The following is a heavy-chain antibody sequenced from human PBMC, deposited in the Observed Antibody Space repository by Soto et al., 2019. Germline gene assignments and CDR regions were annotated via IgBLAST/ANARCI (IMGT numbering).Heavy chain of an antibody. CDR3: TTGDTAMVWYGMDV. V-gene: IGHV3-48*01. J-gene: IGHJ6*02. Sequence: GASQRRSCAASGFTFSSHSMTWVHQAPGQGLQWISYISTSSGTIYYAAPVKGRFTISRDDSKNTLYLQMNSLKTEDTAVYYCTTGDTAMVWYGMDVWGQGTTVTVSS. CDR1: GFTFSSHS. CDR2: ISTSSGTI. D-gene: IGHD5-18*01.